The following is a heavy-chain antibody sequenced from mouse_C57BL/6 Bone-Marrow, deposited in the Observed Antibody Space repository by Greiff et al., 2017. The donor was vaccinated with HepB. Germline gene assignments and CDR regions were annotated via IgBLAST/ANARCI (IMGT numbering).Heavy chain of an antibody. J-gene: IGHJ1*03. V-gene: IGHV7-1*01. D-gene: IGHD1-1*01. CDR2: SRNKANDYTT. Sequence: EVQVVESGGGLVQSGRSLRLSCATSGFTFSDFYMEWVRQAPGKGLEWIAASRNKANDYTTEYSASVKGRFIVSRDTSQSILYLQMNALRADDTAIYYCASDAYYGSSYWYFDVWGTGTTVTVSS. CDR3: ASDAYYGSSYWYFDV. CDR1: GFTFSDFY.